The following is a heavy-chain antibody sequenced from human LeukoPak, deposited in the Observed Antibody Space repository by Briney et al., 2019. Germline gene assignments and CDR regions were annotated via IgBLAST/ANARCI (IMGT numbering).Heavy chain of an antibody. Sequence: PSETLSLTCTVSGGSISSSSYYWGWIRQPPGKGLEWIGSIYYSGSTHYNPSLKSRVTISVDTSKNQFSLKLSSVTAADTAVYYCARTTYSSGWYVLWGQGTLVTVSS. CDR2: IYYSGST. D-gene: IGHD6-19*01. CDR1: GGSISSSSYY. J-gene: IGHJ4*02. CDR3: ARTTYSSGWYVL. V-gene: IGHV4-39*01.